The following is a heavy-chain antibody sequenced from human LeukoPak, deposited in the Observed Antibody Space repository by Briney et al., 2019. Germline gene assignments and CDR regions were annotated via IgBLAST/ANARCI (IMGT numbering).Heavy chain of an antibody. D-gene: IGHD6-19*01. CDR1: GGSISSYY. Sequence: SEILSLTCTVSGGSISSYYWSWIRQPPGKGLEWIGYIYYSGSTNYNPSLKSRVTISVDTSKNQFSLKLSSVTAADTAVYYCAREKSEEWLGKYYYCGMDVWGKGTTVTVSS. V-gene: IGHV4-59*01. CDR3: AREKSEEWLGKYYYCGMDV. J-gene: IGHJ6*04. CDR2: IYYSGST.